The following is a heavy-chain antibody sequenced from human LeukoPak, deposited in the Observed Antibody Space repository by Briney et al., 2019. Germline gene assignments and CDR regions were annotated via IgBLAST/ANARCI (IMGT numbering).Heavy chain of an antibody. V-gene: IGHV1-2*06. D-gene: IGHD6-13*01. CDR3: ARTLSSWNWFDP. CDR2: INPNSGGT. CDR1: GYTFTGYY. J-gene: IGHJ5*02. Sequence: DSVKVSCKASGYTFTGYYMHWVRQAPGQGLEWMGRINPNSGGTNYAQKFQGRVTMTRDTSISTAYMELSRLRSDDTAVYYCARTLSSWNWFDPWGQGTLVTVSS.